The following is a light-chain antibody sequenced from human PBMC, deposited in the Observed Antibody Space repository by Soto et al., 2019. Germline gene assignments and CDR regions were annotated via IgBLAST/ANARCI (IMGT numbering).Light chain of an antibody. V-gene: IGKV1-5*01. CDR1: QSLSTW. CDR3: QQYNSFPFT. CDR2: DVS. J-gene: IGKJ3*01. Sequence: DIQMTQSPTTLSASEGDRVTITCRASQSLSTWVAWYQQKPGKAPKLLIDDVSSRQSGVPSRFGGSGSGTEFTLTITSLQPDDFATYCCQQYNSFPFTFGPGTTVDV.